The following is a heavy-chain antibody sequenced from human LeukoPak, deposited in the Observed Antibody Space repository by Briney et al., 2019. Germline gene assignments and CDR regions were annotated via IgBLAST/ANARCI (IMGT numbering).Heavy chain of an antibody. CDR1: GDSVSTNSAD. CDR2: TKYRSKWYF. D-gene: IGHD5-18*01. Sequence: SQTLSLTCAISGDSVSTNSADWNWIRQSPSRGLEWLGRTKYRSKWYFDYAVSVKSRITINPDTSKNQFSLQLNPVTPEDTAVYYCARGHNYGFDYWGQGTLVTVSS. CDR3: ARGHNYGFDY. V-gene: IGHV6-1*01. J-gene: IGHJ4*02.